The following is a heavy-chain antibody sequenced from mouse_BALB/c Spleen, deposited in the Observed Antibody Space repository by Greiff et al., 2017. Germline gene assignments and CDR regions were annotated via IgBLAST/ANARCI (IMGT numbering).Heavy chain of an antibody. J-gene: IGHJ2*01. CDR1: GYTFTSSW. V-gene: IGHV1S130*01. CDR2: IHPNSGNT. Sequence: VQLQESGAELARPGASVKLSCKASGYTFTSSWMHWAKQRPGQGLEWIGEIHPNSGNTNYNEKFKGKATLTVDTSSSTAYVDLSSLTSEDSAVYYCARRFDYWGQGTTLTVSS. CDR3: ARRFDY.